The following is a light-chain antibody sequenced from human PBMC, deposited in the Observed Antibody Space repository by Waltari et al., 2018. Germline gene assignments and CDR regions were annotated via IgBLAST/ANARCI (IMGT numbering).Light chain of an antibody. CDR2: DVS. V-gene: IGLV2-8*01. Sequence: QSALTQPPPASGSPGQSVTIPCTGTSSDVGGYNYVSWYQHHPGKAPQLMLTDVSKRPSGVPYRFSGANSGNTASLTISGLQADDEADYYCLSYAGNDGYFFGTGTRVTVL. CDR1: SSDVGGYNY. J-gene: IGLJ1*01. CDR3: LSYAGNDGYF.